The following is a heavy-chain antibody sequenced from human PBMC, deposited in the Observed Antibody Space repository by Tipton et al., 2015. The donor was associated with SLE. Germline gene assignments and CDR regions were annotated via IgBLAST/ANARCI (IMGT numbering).Heavy chain of an antibody. J-gene: IGHJ3*02. D-gene: IGHD3-16*01. CDR2: INHSGST. Sequence: TLSLTCAVYGGSFSGYYWSWIRQPPGKGLEWIGEINHSGSTNYNPSLKSRVTISVDTSKNQLSLKLSSVTAADTAVYYCARSGDDYVWGSRMPFDIWGQGTMVTVSS. CDR1: GGSFSGYY. CDR3: ARSGDDYVWGSRMPFDI. V-gene: IGHV4-34*01.